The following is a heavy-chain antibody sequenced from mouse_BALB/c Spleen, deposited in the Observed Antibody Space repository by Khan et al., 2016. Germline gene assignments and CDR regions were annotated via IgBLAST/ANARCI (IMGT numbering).Heavy chain of an antibody. CDR1: GISITTGNYR. J-gene: IGHJ3*01. CDR2: INYSGTI. D-gene: IGHD1-2*01. CDR3: ARDHYYGYWFAY. V-gene: IGHV3-5*02. Sequence: VQLKESGPGLVKPSQTVSLTCTVTGISITTGNYRWSWIRQFPGNKLEWIGFINYSGTITYNPSLTSRTTITRDTSKNQFFLEMNSLTAEDTATYYCARDHYYGYWFAYWGQGTLVTVSA.